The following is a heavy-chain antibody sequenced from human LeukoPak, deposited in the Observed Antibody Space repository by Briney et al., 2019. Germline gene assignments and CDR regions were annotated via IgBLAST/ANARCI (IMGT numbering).Heavy chain of an antibody. Sequence: TGGSLRLSCAASGFTFSSYWMSWIRQAPGRGLEWVANIHPEGNEKYHVESVKGRFAISRDNARNSLFLQMNGLRVEDTAIYYCARGDSFSGDHWGQGTLVTVSS. CDR3: ARGDSFSGDH. CDR2: IHPEGNEK. CDR1: GFTFSSYW. J-gene: IGHJ4*02. D-gene: IGHD2-15*01. V-gene: IGHV3-7*04.